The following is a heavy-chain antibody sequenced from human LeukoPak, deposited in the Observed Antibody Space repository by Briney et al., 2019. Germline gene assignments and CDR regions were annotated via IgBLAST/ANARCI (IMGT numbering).Heavy chain of an antibody. CDR1: GYTFTGYY. J-gene: IGHJ4*02. Sequence: ASVKVSCKPSGYTFTGYYMHWVRQAPGQGLEWMGWINPNSGGTNYAQKFQGRVTMTRDTSISTAYMELNRLRSDDTAVYYCAREGLGGANFDHWGQGTLVSVSS. CDR2: INPNSGGT. V-gene: IGHV1-2*02. CDR3: AREGLGGANFDH. D-gene: IGHD3-16*01.